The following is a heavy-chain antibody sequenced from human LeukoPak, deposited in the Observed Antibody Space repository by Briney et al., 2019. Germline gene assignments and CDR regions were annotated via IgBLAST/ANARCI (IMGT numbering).Heavy chain of an antibody. D-gene: IGHD3-3*01. Sequence: SETLSLTCAVYGGSFSGYYWSWIRQPPGKGLEWIGEINHSGSTNYNPSLKSRVTISVDTSKNQFSLKPSSVTAADTAVYYCARACYDFWSGYFDYWGQGTLVTVSS. CDR2: INHSGST. J-gene: IGHJ4*02. V-gene: IGHV4-34*01. CDR1: GGSFSGYY. CDR3: ARACYDFWSGYFDY.